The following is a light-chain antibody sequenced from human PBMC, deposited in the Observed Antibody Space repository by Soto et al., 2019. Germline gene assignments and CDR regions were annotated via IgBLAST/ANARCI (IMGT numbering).Light chain of an antibody. Sequence: AIQMAQSPSSLSASVGDRVTITCRASQGIGNDVGWFQQKPGKAPKLLIYAAATLRSGVPSRFSGSRSGTDFTLTISILQPEDFATYYCLQDHNYPLTFGGGTKVEIK. CDR1: QGIGND. J-gene: IGKJ4*01. V-gene: IGKV1-6*02. CDR3: LQDHNYPLT. CDR2: AAA.